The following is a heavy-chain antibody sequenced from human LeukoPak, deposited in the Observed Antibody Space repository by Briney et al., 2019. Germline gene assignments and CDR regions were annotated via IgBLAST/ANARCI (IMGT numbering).Heavy chain of an antibody. D-gene: IGHD3-10*01. V-gene: IGHV4-59*01. Sequence: SETLSLTCTVSGGSISSYYWSWIRQPPGMGLEWIGYIYYSGSTNYNPSLKSRVTISVDTSKNQFSLKLSSVTAADTAVYYCARIYGSGSYGQDYYYMDVWGKGTTVTISS. J-gene: IGHJ6*03. CDR2: IYYSGST. CDR3: ARIYGSGSYGQDYYYMDV. CDR1: GGSISSYY.